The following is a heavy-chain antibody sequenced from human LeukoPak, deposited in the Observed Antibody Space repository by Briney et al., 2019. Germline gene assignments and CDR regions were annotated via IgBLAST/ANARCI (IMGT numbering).Heavy chain of an antibody. D-gene: IGHD3/OR15-3a*01. CDR3: ARDDFDFDS. Sequence: ASVKVSCKASGYTFVTYGISWVRQAPGQGLEWMGWINPHTGDTKNAQKFHDRVTMTADPFTDTAYMELRSLRSDDTAVYYCARDDFDFDSWGQRTLVTAS. CDR1: GYTFVTYG. CDR2: INPHTGDT. V-gene: IGHV1-18*01. J-gene: IGHJ4*02.